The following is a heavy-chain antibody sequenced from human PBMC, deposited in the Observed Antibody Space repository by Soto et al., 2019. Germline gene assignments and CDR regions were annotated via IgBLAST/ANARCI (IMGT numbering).Heavy chain of an antibody. J-gene: IGHJ4*02. CDR2: ISSSGSTI. CDR3: ARVAYYYDSSGYFY. D-gene: IGHD3-22*01. V-gene: IGHV3-48*01. CDR1: GFTFSSYS. Sequence: GGSLRLSCAASGFTFSSYSMNWVRQAPGKGLEWVSYISSSGSTIYYADSVKGRFTISRDNAKNSLYLQMNSLRAEDTAVYYCARVAYYYDSSGYFYWGQGTLVTVSS.